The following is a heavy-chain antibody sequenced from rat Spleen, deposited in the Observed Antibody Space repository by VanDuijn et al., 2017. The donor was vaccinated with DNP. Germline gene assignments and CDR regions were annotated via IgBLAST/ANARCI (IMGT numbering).Heavy chain of an antibody. CDR3: ARWGYWYFDF. Sequence: EVQLQESGPGLVKPSQSLSLTCSVTGYSITSNYWGWTRKFPGNKMEWIGHISYSGSTGYNPSLKSRISITRDTSKNQYFLQLHSVTTEDTATYYCARWGYWYFDFWGPGTMITVSS. J-gene: IGHJ1*01. V-gene: IGHV3-1*01. CDR1: GYSITSNY. CDR2: ISYSGST.